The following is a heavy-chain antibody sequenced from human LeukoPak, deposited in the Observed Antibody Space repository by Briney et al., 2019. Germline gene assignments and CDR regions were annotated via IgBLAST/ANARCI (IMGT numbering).Heavy chain of an antibody. Sequence: GGPLRLSCAASGFTVITNDMTWVRQAPGKGLEWVSVLYSDGNTKYADSVQGRFTISRDNSKNTLYLEMNSLHPDDTAVYYCARGVEPLAANALAYWGQGTLVTVSS. CDR2: LYSDGNT. J-gene: IGHJ4*02. V-gene: IGHV3-53*01. D-gene: IGHD1-14*01. CDR1: GFTVITND. CDR3: ARGVEPLAANALAY.